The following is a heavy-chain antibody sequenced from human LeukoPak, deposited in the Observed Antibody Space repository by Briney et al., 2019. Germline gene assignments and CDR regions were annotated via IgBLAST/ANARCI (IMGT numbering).Heavy chain of an antibody. CDR1: GDTFTDYY. CDR2: INPNSGGT. D-gene: IGHD2-2*01. CDR3: ARGLGYCSSTSCYGWFDP. Sequence: GASVKVSCKASGDTFTDYYIHWVRQAPGQGLEWMGWINPNSGGTNYAQKFQGRVTITRDTSTSTAYMELSRLRSDYTAVSYCARGLGYCSSTSCYGWFDPWGQGTLVTVSS. J-gene: IGHJ5*02. V-gene: IGHV1-2*02.